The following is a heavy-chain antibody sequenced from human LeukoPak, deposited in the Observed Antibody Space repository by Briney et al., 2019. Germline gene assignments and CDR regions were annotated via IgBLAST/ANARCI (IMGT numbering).Heavy chain of an antibody. Sequence: SETLSLTCTVSGGSISSSSYYWGWIRQPPGKGLEWIGSIYYSGSTYYNPYLKSRVTISVDTSKNQFSLKLSSVTAADTAVYYCARQGSSGLWHYYYMDVWGKGTTVTVSS. CDR3: ARQGSSGLWHYYYMDV. CDR1: GGSISSSSYY. D-gene: IGHD6-19*01. CDR2: IYYSGST. J-gene: IGHJ6*03. V-gene: IGHV4-39*01.